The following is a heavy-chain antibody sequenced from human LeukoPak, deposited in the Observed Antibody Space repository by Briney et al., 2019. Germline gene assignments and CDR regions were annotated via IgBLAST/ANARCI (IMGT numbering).Heavy chain of an antibody. CDR1: GYTFTSYG. CDR3: ARDLSVVPAAMDTTGVDP. V-gene: IGHV1-18*01. J-gene: IGHJ5*02. CDR2: ISAYNGNT. Sequence: ASVKVSCKASGYTFTSYGISWVRQAPGQGLEWMGWISAYNGNTNYAQKLQGRVTMTTDTSTSTAYMELRSLRSDDTAVYYCARDLSVVPAAMDTTGVDPWGQATLVNVYS. D-gene: IGHD2-2*01.